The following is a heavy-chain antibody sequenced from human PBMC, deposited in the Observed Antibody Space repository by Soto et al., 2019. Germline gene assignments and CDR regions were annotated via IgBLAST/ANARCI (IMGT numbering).Heavy chain of an antibody. CDR3: ARGNMDV. V-gene: IGHV3-30-3*01. Sequence: QVQLVESGGGMGQPGKSLRLSCAASGFTFNLFAMHWVRQAPGKGLEWVAVASKDAFATYYAGSVEGRFTISRDNSKNTLYLHMNNLRPDDTALYYCARGNMDVWGHGTAVVVSS. D-gene: IGHD1-1*01. J-gene: IGHJ6*02. CDR1: GFTFNLFA. CDR2: ASKDAFAT.